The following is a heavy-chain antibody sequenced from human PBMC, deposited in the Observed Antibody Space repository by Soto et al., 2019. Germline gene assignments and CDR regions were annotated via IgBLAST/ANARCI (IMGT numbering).Heavy chain of an antibody. CDR3: ARPWGGHSGDRGYFDL. D-gene: IGHD2-21*01. J-gene: IGHJ2*01. CDR1: GFAFSDYY. Sequence: EVQLVESGGGLVQPGGSLRLSCVVSGFAFSDYYMSWVRQAPGKGLEWVANIKQDGGQRYYVDSVKGRFTISRDNAKTSLYLQMNSLRAEDTALYYCARPWGGHSGDRGYFDLWGRGTLVTVSS. CDR2: IKQDGGQR. V-gene: IGHV3-7*01.